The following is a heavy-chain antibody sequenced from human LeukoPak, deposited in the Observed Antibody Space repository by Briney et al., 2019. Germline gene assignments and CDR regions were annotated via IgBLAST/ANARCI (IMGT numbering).Heavy chain of an antibody. CDR3: ARGEYTGDFDY. CDR1: GFTFSDYY. Sequence: PGGSLRLSCAASGFTFSDYYMSWIGQAPGKGLEWVSYVSSGGGTIYYADSVKGRFTISRDNAKNSLYLQMNSLRAEDTAVYYCARGEYTGDFDYWGQGTLVTVSS. D-gene: IGHD6-6*01. CDR2: VSSGGGTI. J-gene: IGHJ4*02. V-gene: IGHV3-11*01.